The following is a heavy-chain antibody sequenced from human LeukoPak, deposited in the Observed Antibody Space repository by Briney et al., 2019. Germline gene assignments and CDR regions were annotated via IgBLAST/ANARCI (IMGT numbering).Heavy chain of an antibody. CDR2: ISAYNGNT. V-gene: IGHV1-18*01. J-gene: IGHJ4*02. D-gene: IGHD6-19*01. Sequence: ASVKVSCKASGYTFTSYGINWVRQAPGRGLEWMGWISAYNGNTKHAQKLQGRVTMTTDTSTSTAYMELRSLRSDDTAVYYCARAGITSGWVQNMDYWGQGTLVTVSS. CDR1: GYTFTSYG. CDR3: ARAGITSGWVQNMDY.